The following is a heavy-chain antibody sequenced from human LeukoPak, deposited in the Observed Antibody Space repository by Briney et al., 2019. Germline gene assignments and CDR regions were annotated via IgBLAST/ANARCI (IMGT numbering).Heavy chain of an antibody. J-gene: IGHJ5*02. Sequence: SETLSLTCTVSGGSISSSSYYWGWIRQPPGKGLEWIGSIYHSGTYHKPSLKSRVTIPVDTSKNQFSLKLSSVTAADTAVYYCATESIAARPNWFDPWGQGTLVTVSP. V-gene: IGHV4-39*01. CDR3: ATESIAARPNWFDP. CDR1: GGSISSSSYY. D-gene: IGHD6-6*01. CDR2: IYHSGT.